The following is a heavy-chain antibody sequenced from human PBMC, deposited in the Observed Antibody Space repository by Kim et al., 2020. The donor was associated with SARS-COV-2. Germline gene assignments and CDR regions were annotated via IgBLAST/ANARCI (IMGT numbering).Heavy chain of an antibody. V-gene: IGHV3-15*01. CDR1: VFTFCFSC. CDR3: TTAVPDYYGMDV. CDR2: IKSKTDGGTT. J-gene: IGHJ6*02. Sequence: GLSLCLSCAASVFTFCFSCFCWVFFSLFHVLDVGGRIKSKTDGGTTDYAAPVKGRFTISRDYSKDTLYLQMNSLKTEDTAVYYCTTAVPDYYGMDVWGQGTTVTVSS.